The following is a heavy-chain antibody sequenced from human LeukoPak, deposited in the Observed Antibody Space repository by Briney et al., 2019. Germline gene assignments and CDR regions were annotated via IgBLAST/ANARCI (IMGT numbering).Heavy chain of an antibody. Sequence: KPSETLSLTCTVSGGSISSYYWSWIRQPAGKGLEWIGRIYTSGGTNYNPSLKSRVTMSVDTSKNQFSLKLSSVTAADTAVYYCARVRYDILTGYSYFDYWGQGTLVTVSS. D-gene: IGHD3-9*01. V-gene: IGHV4-4*07. J-gene: IGHJ4*02. CDR1: GGSISSYY. CDR3: ARVRYDILTGYSYFDY. CDR2: IYTSGGT.